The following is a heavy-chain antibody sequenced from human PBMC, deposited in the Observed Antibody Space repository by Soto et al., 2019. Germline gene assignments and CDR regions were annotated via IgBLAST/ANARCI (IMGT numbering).Heavy chain of an antibody. CDR2: IYYSGST. CDR1: GGSISSYY. CDR3: ASYSSSSFWFDP. V-gene: IGHV4-59*01. J-gene: IGHJ5*02. Sequence: PSETLSLTCTVSGGSISSYYRSWIRQPPGKGLEWIGYIYYSGSTNYNPSLKSRVTISVDTSKNQFSLKLSSVTAADTAVYYCASYSSSSFWFDPWGQGTLVTVSS. D-gene: IGHD6-6*01.